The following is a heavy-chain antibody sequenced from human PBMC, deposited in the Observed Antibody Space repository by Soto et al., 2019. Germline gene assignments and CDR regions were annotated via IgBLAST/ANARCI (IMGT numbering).Heavy chain of an antibody. V-gene: IGHV4-34*01. CDR1: GGSFSGYY. J-gene: IGHJ4*02. D-gene: IGHD7-27*01. CDR2: INHSGST. Sequence: QVQLQQWGAGLLKPSETLSLTCAVYGGSFSGYYWSWIRQPPGKGLEWIGEINHSGSTNYNPSPTRRVTTSVDPSRNQSSLKLSSVPAADTAVYYCARGWGRIFDYWGQGTLVTVSS. CDR3: ARGWGRIFDY.